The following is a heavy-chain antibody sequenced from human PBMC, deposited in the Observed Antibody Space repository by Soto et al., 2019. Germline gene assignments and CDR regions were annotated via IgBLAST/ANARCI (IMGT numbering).Heavy chain of an antibody. CDR1: GFIFSSFS. J-gene: IGHJ4*02. V-gene: IGHV3-21*01. CDR2: ISSSSSYI. CDR3: ARDRRIAVAPEENDY. Sequence: PGGSLRLSCAASGFIFSSFSMNWVRQAPGKGLEWVSSISSSSSYIYYADSVKGRFTISRDNAKNSLYLQMNSLRAEDTAVYYCARDRRIAVAPEENDYWGQGTLVTVSS. D-gene: IGHD6-19*01.